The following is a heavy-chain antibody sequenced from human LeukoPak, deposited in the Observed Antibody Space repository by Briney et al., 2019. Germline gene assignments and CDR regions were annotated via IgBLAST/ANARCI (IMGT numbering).Heavy chain of an antibody. CDR2: MSPNSGNT. Sequence: VASVKVSCKASGYTFTSYDINWVRQATGQGLEWMGWMSPNSGNTGYAQKFQGRVTMTRNTSISTAYMELSSLRSEDTAVYYCAREYSSGWYYYYYGMDVWGQGTTVTVSS. CDR3: AREYSSGWYYYYYGMDV. V-gene: IGHV1-8*01. D-gene: IGHD6-19*01. CDR1: GYTFTSYD. J-gene: IGHJ6*02.